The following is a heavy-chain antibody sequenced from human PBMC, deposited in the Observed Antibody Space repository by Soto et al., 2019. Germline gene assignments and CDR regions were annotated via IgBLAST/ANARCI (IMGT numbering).Heavy chain of an antibody. CDR3: AKVRTPYCGGDCYPYDY. D-gene: IGHD2-21*02. Sequence: GGSLRLSCAASGFTFSSYAMHWVRQAPGKGLEWVAVISYDGSNKHYADSVKGRFTISRDNSKNTLYLQMNSLRAEDTAVYYCAKVRTPYCGGDCYPYDYWGQGTLVTVSS. J-gene: IGHJ4*02. V-gene: IGHV3-30-3*01. CDR1: GFTFSSYA. CDR2: ISYDGSNK.